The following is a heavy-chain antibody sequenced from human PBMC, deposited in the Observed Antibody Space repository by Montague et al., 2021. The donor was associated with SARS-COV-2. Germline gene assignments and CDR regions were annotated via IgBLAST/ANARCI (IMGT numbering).Heavy chain of an antibody. V-gene: IGHV3-7*03. J-gene: IGHJ5*02. Sequence: SLRLSCAASGFTFSSYWMSWVRQAPGKGLEWVANIKQDGSEKYYVDSVKCRFTISRDNAKNSLYLQMNSLRAEDTAVYYCARDRIKYGPYNCFDPWGQGTLVTVSS. CDR1: GFTFSSYW. D-gene: IGHD4-17*01. CDR3: ARDRIKYGPYNCFDP. CDR2: IKQDGSEK.